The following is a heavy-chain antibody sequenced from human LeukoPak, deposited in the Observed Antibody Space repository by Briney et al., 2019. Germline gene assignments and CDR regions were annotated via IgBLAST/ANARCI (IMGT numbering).Heavy chain of an antibody. CDR2: IRSKANSYAT. J-gene: IGHJ4*02. D-gene: IGHD6-13*01. CDR1: GFTFSGSA. Sequence: GGSLKLSCAASGFTFSGSAMHWVRQASGKGLEWVGRIRSKANSYATAYAASVKGRFTISRDDSKNTAYLQMNSLKTEDTAVYYCTRPLPGGIAAAGSSWGQGTLVTVSS. V-gene: IGHV3-73*01. CDR3: TRPLPGGIAAAGSS.